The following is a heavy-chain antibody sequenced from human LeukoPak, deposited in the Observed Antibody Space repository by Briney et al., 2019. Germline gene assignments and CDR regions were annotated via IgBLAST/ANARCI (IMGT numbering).Heavy chain of an antibody. J-gene: IGHJ4*02. CDR1: GFPFNSYA. CDR2: ISSNGDST. D-gene: IGHD5-18*01. CDR3: ARGDTAMGGDY. Sequence: GGSLRLSCAASGFPFNSYAMSWVRQAPGKGLQWVSVISSNGDSTYYADSVKGRFTISRDNSKNTLYLQMNSLRAEDTAVYYCARGDTAMGGDYWGQGTLVTVSS. V-gene: IGHV3-23*01.